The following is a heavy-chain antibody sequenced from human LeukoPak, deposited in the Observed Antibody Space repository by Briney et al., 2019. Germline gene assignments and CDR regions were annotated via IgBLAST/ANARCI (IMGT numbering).Heavy chain of an antibody. J-gene: IGHJ3*02. Sequence: PSQTLSLTCTVPGGSISSGDYYWSWIRQPPGKGLEWIGYIYYSGSTYYNPSLKSRVTISVDTSKNQFSLKLSPVTAADTAVYYCARSDAWDGSGSYDIWGQGTMVTVSS. CDR2: IYYSGST. CDR3: ARSDAWDGSGSYDI. V-gene: IGHV4-30-4*08. CDR1: GGSISSGDYY. D-gene: IGHD3-10*01.